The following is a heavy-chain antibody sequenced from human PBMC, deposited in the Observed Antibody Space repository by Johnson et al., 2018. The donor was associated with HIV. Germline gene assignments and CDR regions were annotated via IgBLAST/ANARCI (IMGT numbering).Heavy chain of an antibody. V-gene: IGHV3-49*03. CDR2: IRSKVYGATT. J-gene: IGHJ3*02. Sequence: VQLVESGGGLVQPGRSLRLSCTTSGFIFGDYVMSWFRQAPGMGLEWVGFIRSKVYGATTEYAASVKGRFTISRNNSKNTLYLQMNSLRAEDTAVYYCARVHGGATRAKGAFDIWGQGTMVTVSS. CDR1: GFIFGDYV. D-gene: IGHD1-26*01. CDR3: ARVHGGATRAKGAFDI.